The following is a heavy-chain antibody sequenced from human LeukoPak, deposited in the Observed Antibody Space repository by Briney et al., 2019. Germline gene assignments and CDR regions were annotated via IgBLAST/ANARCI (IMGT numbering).Heavy chain of an antibody. Sequence: GGSLRLSCAASGFTFSSYSMNWVRQAPGKGLEWVSSISSSSSYIYYADSVKGRFTISRDNAKNSLYLQMNSLRAEDTAVYYCAREGVPGYSSSWYYFDYWGQGTLVTVSS. D-gene: IGHD6-13*01. CDR1: GFTFSSYS. V-gene: IGHV3-21*01. CDR2: ISSSSSYI. J-gene: IGHJ4*02. CDR3: AREGVPGYSSSWYYFDY.